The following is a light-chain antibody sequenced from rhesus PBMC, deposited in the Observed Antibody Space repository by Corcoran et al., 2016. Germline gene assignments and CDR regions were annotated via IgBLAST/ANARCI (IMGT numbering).Light chain of an antibody. CDR3: QQYSNWPPA. J-gene: IGKJ4*01. CDR1: QSVSSS. Sequence: EIVMTQSPATLSLTPGERVTLSCRASQSVSSSLAWYQQKPGDAPRLLIYGASSRATVIPDRLSGSGSGKEFTLTISSLEPEDFAVYCCQQYSNWPPAFGGGTKVEIK. CDR2: GAS. V-gene: IGKV3-42*03.